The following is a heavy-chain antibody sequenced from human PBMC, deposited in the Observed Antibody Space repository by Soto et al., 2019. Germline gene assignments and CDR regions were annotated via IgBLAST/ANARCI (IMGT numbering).Heavy chain of an antibody. D-gene: IGHD3-10*01. V-gene: IGHV1-3*01. J-gene: IGHJ3*02. Sequence: QVQLVQSGAEVKKPGASVKVSCKASGYTFTSYAMHWVRQAPGQRLELMGWINAGNGNTKYSQKFQGRVTITRDTSASTAYMELSSLRSEDTAVYYCARRVVRGRIPRDAFDIWGQGTMVTVSS. CDR1: GYTFTSYA. CDR2: INAGNGNT. CDR3: ARRVVRGRIPRDAFDI.